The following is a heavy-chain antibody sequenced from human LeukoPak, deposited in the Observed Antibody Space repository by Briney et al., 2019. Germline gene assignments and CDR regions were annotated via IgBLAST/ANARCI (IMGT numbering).Heavy chain of an antibody. J-gene: IGHJ4*02. CDR2: INTNTGNP. D-gene: IGHD3-22*01. CDR3: ARDPPPYDSSGYLFY. V-gene: IGHV7-4-1*02. CDR1: GYTFTSYA. Sequence: ASVKVSCKASGYTFTSYAMNWVRQAPGQGLEWMGWINTNTGNPTYAQGFTGRFVFSLDTSVSTAYLQISSLKAEDTAVYYCARDPPPYDSSGYLFYWGQGTLVTVSS.